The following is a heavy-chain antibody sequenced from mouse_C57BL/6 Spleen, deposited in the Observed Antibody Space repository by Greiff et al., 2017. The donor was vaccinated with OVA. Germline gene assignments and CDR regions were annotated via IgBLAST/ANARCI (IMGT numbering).Heavy chain of an antibody. CDR1: GFTFSDYG. J-gene: IGHJ4*01. D-gene: IGHD1-1*01. Sequence: EVKLVESGGGLVKPGGSLKLSCAASGFTFSDYGMHWVRQAPEKGLEWVAYISSGSSTIYYADTVKGRFTISRDNAKNTLFLQMTSLRSEDTAMYYCARPITTVVDAMDYWGQGTSVTVSS. CDR3: ARPITTVVDAMDY. V-gene: IGHV5-17*01. CDR2: ISSGSSTI.